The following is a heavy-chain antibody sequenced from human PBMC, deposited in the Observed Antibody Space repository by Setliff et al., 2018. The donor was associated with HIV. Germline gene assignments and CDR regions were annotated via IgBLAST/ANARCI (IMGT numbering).Heavy chain of an antibody. J-gene: IGHJ6*02. Sequence: GGSLRLSCAASGFTFSNSWMHWVRQAPGKGLVWVSRINTGGSSATYADSVKGRFTISRDSSKNTLSLQMSSLRAEDTALYYCATGGMAAAGPGGGHGLDVWGQGTTVTVSS. CDR3: ATGGMAAAGPGGGHGLDV. D-gene: IGHD6-13*01. V-gene: IGHV3-74*03. CDR1: GFTFSNSW. CDR2: INTGGSSA.